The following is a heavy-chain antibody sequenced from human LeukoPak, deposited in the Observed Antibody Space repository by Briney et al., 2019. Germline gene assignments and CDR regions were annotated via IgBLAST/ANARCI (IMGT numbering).Heavy chain of an antibody. CDR3: ARDYHCGGDCYSGPLDY. V-gene: IGHV3-11*01. J-gene: IGHJ4*02. Sequence: GGSLRLSCAASGFTFCDYYMSWIRQAPGKGLEGVSYISSSGSTIYYADSVKGRFTISRDNAKNSLYLQMNSLRAEDTAVYYCARDYHCGGDCYSGPLDYWGQGTLVTVSS. CDR1: GFTFCDYY. CDR2: ISSSGSTI. D-gene: IGHD2-21*02.